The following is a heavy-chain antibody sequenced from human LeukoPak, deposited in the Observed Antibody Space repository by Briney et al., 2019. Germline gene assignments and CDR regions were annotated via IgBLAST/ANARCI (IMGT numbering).Heavy chain of an antibody. J-gene: IGHJ4*02. D-gene: IGHD6-19*01. CDR2: IRNKANGGTA. V-gene: IGHV3-49*04. CDR3: SRAYSTGWLGINDY. CDR1: GFTFGDYA. Sequence: PGGSLRLSCTASGFTFGDYAMTWVRQAPGKGLEWVGFIRNKANGGTADYAASVRGRFTISRDDSKTIAYLQMNSLRTDDTAVYYCSRAYSTGWLGINDYWGQGALVTVSS.